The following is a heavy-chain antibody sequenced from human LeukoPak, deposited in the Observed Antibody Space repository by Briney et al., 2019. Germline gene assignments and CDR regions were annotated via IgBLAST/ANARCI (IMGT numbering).Heavy chain of an antibody. D-gene: IGHD3-22*01. Sequence: SETLSLTCAVYGGSFSGYYWSWIRQPPGKGLEWIGEINHSGSTNYNPFLKSRVTISVDTSKNQFSLKLSSVTAADTAVYYCARGDSSSYPFDYWGQGTLVTVSS. V-gene: IGHV4-34*01. CDR1: GGSFSGYY. CDR2: INHSGST. J-gene: IGHJ4*02. CDR3: ARGDSSSYPFDY.